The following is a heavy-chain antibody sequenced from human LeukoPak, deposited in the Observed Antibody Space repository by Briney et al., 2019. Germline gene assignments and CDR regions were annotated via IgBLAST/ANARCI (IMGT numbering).Heavy chain of an antibody. CDR3: AKSSRGYSGYDSYYFDY. CDR2: ISGSGGST. CDR1: GFTFSSYG. J-gene: IGHJ4*02. V-gene: IGHV3-23*01. Sequence: GGSLRLSCAASGFTFSSYGMSWVRQAPGKGLEWVSAISGSGGSTYYADSVKGRFTISRDNSKNTLYLQMNSLRAEDTAVYYCAKSSRGYSGYDSYYFDYRGQGTLVTVSS. D-gene: IGHD5-12*01.